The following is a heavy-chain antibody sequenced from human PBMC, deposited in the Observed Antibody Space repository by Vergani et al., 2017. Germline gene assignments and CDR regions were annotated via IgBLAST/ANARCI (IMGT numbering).Heavy chain of an antibody. CDR3: ARSTTNSGWYWDTSGPWFDP. Sequence: EVQLVESGGGLVQPGGSLRLSCAASGFTFSSYSMNWVRQAPGKGLEWVSYISSSSSTIYYADSVKGRFTISRDNAKNSLYLQMNSLRAEDTAVYYCARSTTNSGWYWDTSGPWFDPWGQGTLVTVSS. J-gene: IGHJ5*02. CDR1: GFTFSSYS. D-gene: IGHD6-13*01. CDR2: ISSSSSTI. V-gene: IGHV3-48*04.